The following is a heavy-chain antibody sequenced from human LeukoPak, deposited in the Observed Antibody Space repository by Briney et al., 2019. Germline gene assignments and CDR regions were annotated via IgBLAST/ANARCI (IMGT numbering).Heavy chain of an antibody. CDR1: GFTVSSNY. J-gene: IGHJ3*02. D-gene: IGHD1-26*01. CDR3: ARELREHGVFDI. Sequence: GGSLRLSCAASGFTVSSNYMSWVRQAPGKGLEWVSEIYSDGSTYYAASVKGRFSISRDDSKNTVYLQMKSLRAEDTAVYYCARELREHGVFDIWGQGTMVTVSS. V-gene: IGHV3-53*01. CDR2: IYSDGST.